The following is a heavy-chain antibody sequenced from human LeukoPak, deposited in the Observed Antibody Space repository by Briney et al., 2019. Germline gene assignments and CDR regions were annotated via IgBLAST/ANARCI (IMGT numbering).Heavy chain of an antibody. V-gene: IGHV3-23*01. D-gene: IGHD3-9*01. Sequence: GGTLRLSCAASGFTFSSYGMSWVRQAPGKGLEWVSAISGSGGSTYYADSVKGRFTISRDNSKNTLYLQMNSLRAEDTAVYYCAKGVLRYFDWFNPFPSYMDVWGKGTTVTISS. CDR1: GFTFSSYG. J-gene: IGHJ6*03. CDR3: AKGVLRYFDWFNPFPSYMDV. CDR2: ISGSGGST.